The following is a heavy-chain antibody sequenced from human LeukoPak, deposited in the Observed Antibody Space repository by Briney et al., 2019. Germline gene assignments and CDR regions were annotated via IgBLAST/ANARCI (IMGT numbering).Heavy chain of an antibody. D-gene: IGHD4-17*01. CDR1: GFTFSSYS. CDR3: ARDPTLTTGFDY. V-gene: IGHV3-21*01. CDR2: ISSSSSYI. Sequence: PGGSLSLSCAASGFTFSSYSMNWVRQAPGKGLEWVSSISSSSSYIYYADSVEGRFTISRDNAKNSLYLQMNSLRAEDTAVYYCARDPTLTTGFDYWGQGTLVTVSS. J-gene: IGHJ4*02.